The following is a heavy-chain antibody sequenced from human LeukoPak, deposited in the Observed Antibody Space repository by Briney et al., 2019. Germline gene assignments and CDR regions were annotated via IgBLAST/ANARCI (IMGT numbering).Heavy chain of an antibody. CDR1: GFTFSNAR. J-gene: IGHJ4*02. D-gene: IGHD4-23*01. V-gene: IGHV3-11*01. Sequence: GGSLRLSCAASGFTFSNARMSWIRQTPGRGLEWLSYISTRDNTIQYADSVKGRFTISRDNANNSVFLQMNNLRAEDSAIYYCARGARWAYYFDYWGQGSLVTVSS. CDR3: ARGARWAYYFDY. CDR2: ISTRDNTI.